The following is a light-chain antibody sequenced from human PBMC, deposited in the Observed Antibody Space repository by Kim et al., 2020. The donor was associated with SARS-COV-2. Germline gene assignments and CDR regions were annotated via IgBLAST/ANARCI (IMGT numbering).Light chain of an antibody. CDR1: NSDVGGYNY. J-gene: IGLJ2*01. Sequence: GQSVAISCTGTNSDVGGYNYVSWYQQHPGRAPKLIIFEVTKRPSGVPDRFSGSKSGNTASLTVSGLQAEDEAFYFCSSYAGRDGVLFGRGTKLTVL. CDR3: SSYAGRDGVL. V-gene: IGLV2-11*03. CDR2: EVT.